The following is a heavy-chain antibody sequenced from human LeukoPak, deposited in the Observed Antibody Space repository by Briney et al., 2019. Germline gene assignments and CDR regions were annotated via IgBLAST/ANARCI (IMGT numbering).Heavy chain of an antibody. J-gene: IGHJ6*03. CDR2: IRSKAYGGTT. CDR3: TRGRRDGYNPKNDYYYMDV. Sequence: GGSLRLSCTASGFTFGDYAMSWFRQAPGKGLEWVGFIRSKAYGGTTEYAASVKGRFTISRDDSKSIAYLQMNSLKTEDTAVYYCTRGRRDGYNPKNDYYYMDVWGKGTTVTVSS. D-gene: IGHD5-24*01. CDR1: GFTFGDYA. V-gene: IGHV3-49*03.